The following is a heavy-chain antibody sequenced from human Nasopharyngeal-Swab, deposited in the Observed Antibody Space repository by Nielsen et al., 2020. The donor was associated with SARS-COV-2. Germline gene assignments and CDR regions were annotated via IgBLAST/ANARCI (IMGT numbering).Heavy chain of an antibody. Sequence: ASVKVSCKVSGCTLTELSMHWVRQAPGKGLEWMGGFDPEDGETIYAQKFQGRVTMTEDTSTDTAYMELSSLRSEDTAVYYCATAPYGSGSGDFLDYWGQGTLVTVSS. V-gene: IGHV1-24*01. CDR2: FDPEDGET. CDR1: GCTLTELS. D-gene: IGHD3-10*01. CDR3: ATAPYGSGSGDFLDY. J-gene: IGHJ4*02.